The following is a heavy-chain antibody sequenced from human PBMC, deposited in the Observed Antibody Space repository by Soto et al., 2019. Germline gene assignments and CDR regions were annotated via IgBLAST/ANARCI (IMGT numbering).Heavy chain of an antibody. CDR3: AKPLGYCSSTSCYNSDY. V-gene: IGHV3-23*01. D-gene: IGHD2-2*02. Sequence: LRLSCAASGFTFSSYAMSWVRQAPGKGLEWVSAISGSGGSTYYADSVKGRFTISRDNSKNTLYLQMNSLRAEDTAVYYCAKPLGYCSSTSCYNSDYWGQGTLVTVSS. CDR1: GFTFSSYA. CDR2: ISGSGGST. J-gene: IGHJ4*02.